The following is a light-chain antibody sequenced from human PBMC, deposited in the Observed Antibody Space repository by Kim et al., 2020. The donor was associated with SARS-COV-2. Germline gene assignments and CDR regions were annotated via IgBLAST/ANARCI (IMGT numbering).Light chain of an antibody. CDR1: QSINSH. Sequence: DIQMTQSPSSLSASVGDRVTITCRASQSINSHLNWCQQKPGKAPKLLIYATSTLQSGVPSRFSGSGSGTDFTLTISSLHPDDFATYYCQQSYSTLHTFGQGTKLEI. V-gene: IGKV1-39*01. CDR2: ATS. CDR3: QQSYSTLHT. J-gene: IGKJ2*01.